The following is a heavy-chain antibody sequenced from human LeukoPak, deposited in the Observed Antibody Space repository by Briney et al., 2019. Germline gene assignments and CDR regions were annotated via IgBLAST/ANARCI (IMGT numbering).Heavy chain of an antibody. Sequence: PSEILSLTCTVSGGSITSDHWNWIRQPPGKGLEWIGCIYYSGSTYYNPSLKSRVTISVDMSKNQFSLRLTSVTAADTAVYYCARKNDFDIWGQGTLVTVSS. CDR1: GGSITSDH. CDR3: ARKNDFDI. V-gene: IGHV4-59*01. J-gene: IGHJ3*02. D-gene: IGHD2/OR15-2a*01. CDR2: IYYSGST.